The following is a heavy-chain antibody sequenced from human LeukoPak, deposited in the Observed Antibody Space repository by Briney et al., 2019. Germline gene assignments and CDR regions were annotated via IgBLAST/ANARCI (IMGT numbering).Heavy chain of an antibody. D-gene: IGHD2-21*02. V-gene: IGHV1-69*05. CDR3: ARDHCGGDCFGFS. CDR2: IIPIFGTA. Sequence: ASVKVSCKASGGTFSSYAISWVRQAPGQGLEWMGRIIPIFGTANYAQKFQGRVTITTDESTSTAYMELSSLRSEDTAVYYCARDHCGGDCFGFSWGQGTLVTVSS. CDR1: GGTFSSYA. J-gene: IGHJ5*02.